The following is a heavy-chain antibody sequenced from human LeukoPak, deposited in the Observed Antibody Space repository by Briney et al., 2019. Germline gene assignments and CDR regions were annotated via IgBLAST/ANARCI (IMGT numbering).Heavy chain of an antibody. V-gene: IGHV3-23*01. D-gene: IGHD2-2*01. CDR3: AKSDPFVVVPAAHFDY. J-gene: IGHJ4*02. CDR2: ISGSGGST. CDR1: GFTFSSYA. Sequence: PGGSLRLSCAASGFTFSSYAMSWVRQAPGKGLEWVSAISGSGGSTYYADSVKGRFTISRDNSKNTLYLQMNSLRAEDTAVYYCAKSDPFVVVPAAHFDYWGQGTLVTVSS.